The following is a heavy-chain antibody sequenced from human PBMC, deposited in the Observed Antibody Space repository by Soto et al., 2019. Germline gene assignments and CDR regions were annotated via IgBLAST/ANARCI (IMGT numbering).Heavy chain of an antibody. Sequence: HSVRQAPGQGLEWMGWINPNNGGTNYAQKFRGWVTMTRDTSISTAYMDRSRLKSYDTAVYYCAIQRSGFAYWGQGTQVTVSS. V-gene: IGHV1-2*04. CDR3: AIQRSGFAY. D-gene: IGHD6-25*01. CDR2: INPNNGGT. J-gene: IGHJ4*02.